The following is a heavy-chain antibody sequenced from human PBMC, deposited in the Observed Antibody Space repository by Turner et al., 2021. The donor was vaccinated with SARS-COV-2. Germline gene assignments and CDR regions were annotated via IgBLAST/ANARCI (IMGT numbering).Heavy chain of an antibody. CDR2: IYSGGST. J-gene: IGHJ4*02. CDR1: GFTVSSNY. D-gene: IGHD6-6*01. Sequence: VQLVESGGNLVQPGGSLRLSCAVSGFTVSSNYMSWVRQATGKGLEWVSVIYSGGSTYYADSVKGRFTISRDNSKNILYLQMNSLRAEDKAVYYCARVGIAARPDFDYWGQGTLVTVSS. CDR3: ARVGIAARPDFDY. V-gene: IGHV3-66*01.